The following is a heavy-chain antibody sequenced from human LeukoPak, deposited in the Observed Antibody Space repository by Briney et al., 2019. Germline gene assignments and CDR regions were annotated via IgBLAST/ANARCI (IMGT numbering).Heavy chain of an antibody. Sequence: GGSLRLSCAASGFTVSSNYMSWVRQAPGKGLEWVSVIYSGGSTYYADSVKGRFAISRDNSKNTLYLQMNSLRAEDTAVYYCARYLIGRYDYIWGSSRHDAFDIWGQGTMVTVSS. CDR3: ARYLIGRYDYIWGSSRHDAFDI. CDR1: GFTVSSNY. V-gene: IGHV3-53*01. D-gene: IGHD3-16*01. J-gene: IGHJ3*02. CDR2: IYSGGST.